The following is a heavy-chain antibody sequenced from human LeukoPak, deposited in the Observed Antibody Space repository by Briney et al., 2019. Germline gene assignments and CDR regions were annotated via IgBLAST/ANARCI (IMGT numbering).Heavy chain of an antibody. CDR2: INPSGGST. J-gene: IGHJ6*03. CDR1: GYTFTSYY. D-gene: IGHD3-16*01. CDR3: ARAVGVYYYYYYMDV. Sequence: GASVKVSCKASGYTFTSYYMHWVRQAPGQGLEWMGIINPSGGSTSYAQKFQGRVTMTRDTSTSIVYMELSSLRSEDTAVYYCARAVGVYYYYYYMDVWGKGTTVTVSS. V-gene: IGHV1-46*01.